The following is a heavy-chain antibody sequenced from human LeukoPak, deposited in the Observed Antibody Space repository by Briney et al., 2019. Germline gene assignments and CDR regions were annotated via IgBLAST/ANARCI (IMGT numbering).Heavy chain of an antibody. V-gene: IGHV7-4-1*02. D-gene: IGHD3-10*01. CDR2: INTNTGNP. CDR3: AREWDGSGSYYQN. Sequence: ASVKVSCKASGYTFTTYAMNWVRQAPGQGLVWMGWINTNTGNPTYAQGFTGRFVFSLDTSVSTAYLQISSLKAEDTAVYYCAREWDGSGSYYQNWGQGTLITVSS. CDR1: GYTFTTYA. J-gene: IGHJ4*02.